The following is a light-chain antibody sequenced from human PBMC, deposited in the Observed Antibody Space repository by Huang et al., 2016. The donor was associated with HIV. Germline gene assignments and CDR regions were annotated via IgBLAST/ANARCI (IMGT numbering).Light chain of an antibody. CDR1: PSVSVY. CDR2: NAS. J-gene: IGKJ1*01. V-gene: IGKV3-11*01. CDR3: QQRSDWPPT. Sequence: EIVLAQSPVTLSLSPGERAPLACRASPSVSVYLAWYQQKAGQPPRLLSYNASTRATGIPARFSGSGSGTDFTLTISSLEPEDFAVYYCQQRSDWPPTFGRGTKVEIK.